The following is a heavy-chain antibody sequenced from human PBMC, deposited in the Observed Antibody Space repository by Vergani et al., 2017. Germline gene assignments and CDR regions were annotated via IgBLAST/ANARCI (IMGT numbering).Heavy chain of an antibody. Sequence: QVQLQESGPGLVKPPGTLSPTCAVSGGSISSSNWWSWVRQPPGKGLEWIGEIYHSGSTNYNPSLKSRVTVSVDTSMNQFSLKLISVTAADTAVYYCVRTVALWFGETKDGGWFDPWGQGTLVTVTS. J-gene: IGHJ5*02. CDR1: GGSISSSNW. D-gene: IGHD3-10*01. V-gene: IGHV4-4*03. CDR2: IYHSGST. CDR3: VRTVALWFGETKDGGWFDP.